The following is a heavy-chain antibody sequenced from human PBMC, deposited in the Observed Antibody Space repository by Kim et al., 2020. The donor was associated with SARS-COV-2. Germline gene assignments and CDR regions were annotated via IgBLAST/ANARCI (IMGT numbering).Heavy chain of an antibody. J-gene: IGHJ4*02. D-gene: IGHD3-10*01. V-gene: IGHV4-34*01. CDR3: ARALRGFGELLRIPDY. Sequence: SETLSLTCAVYGGSFSGYYWSWIRQPPGKGLEWIGEINHSGSTNYNPSLKSRVTISVDTSKNQFSLKLSSVTAADTAVYYCARALRGFGELLRIPDYWGQGTLVTVSS. CDR1: GGSFSGYY. CDR2: INHSGST.